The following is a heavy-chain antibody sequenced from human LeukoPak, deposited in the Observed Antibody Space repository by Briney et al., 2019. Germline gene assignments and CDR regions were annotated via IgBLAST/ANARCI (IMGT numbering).Heavy chain of an antibody. CDR1: GFTFSTYA. CDR3: ARYNWNYSWFDP. D-gene: IGHD1-7*01. J-gene: IGHJ5*02. V-gene: IGHV3-11*04. Sequence: GGSLRLSCAASGFTFSTYAMSWIRQAPGKGLEWVSYISSSGSTIYYADSVKGRFTISRDNAKNSLYLQMNSLRAEDTAVYYCARYNWNYSWFDPWGQGTLVTVSS. CDR2: ISSSGSTI.